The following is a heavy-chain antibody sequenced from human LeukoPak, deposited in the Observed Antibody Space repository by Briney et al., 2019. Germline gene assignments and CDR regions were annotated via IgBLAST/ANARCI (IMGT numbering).Heavy chain of an antibody. D-gene: IGHD1-26*01. J-gene: IGHJ4*02. CDR1: GGTFSSYA. CDR3: ARGEFSGSYYVY. Sequence: ASVKVSCKASGGTFSSYAISWVRQATGQGLEWMGWMNPNSGNTGYAQKFQGRVTMTRNTSISTAYMELSSLRSEDTAVYYCARGEFSGSYYVYWGQGTLVTVSS. V-gene: IGHV1-8*02. CDR2: MNPNSGNT.